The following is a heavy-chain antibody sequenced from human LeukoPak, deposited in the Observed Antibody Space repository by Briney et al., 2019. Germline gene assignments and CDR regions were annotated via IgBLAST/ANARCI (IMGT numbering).Heavy chain of an antibody. J-gene: IGHJ4*02. V-gene: IGHV4-39*07. CDR2: IDHSGTT. D-gene: IGHD3-9*01. Sequence: SETLSLTCTVSGGSISSSSYYWGWIRQSPGKGLEWIGSIDHSGTTYYHPSLKSRVTISVDTSKNQFSLKLSSVTAADTAVYFCGRDRPTGYYDYWGRRILVTVSS. CDR3: GRDRPTGYYDY. CDR1: GGSISSSSYY.